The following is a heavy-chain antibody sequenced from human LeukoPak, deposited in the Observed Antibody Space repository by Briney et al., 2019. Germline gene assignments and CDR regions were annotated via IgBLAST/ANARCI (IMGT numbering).Heavy chain of an antibody. J-gene: IGHJ4*02. CDR3: ARGVLVKVYAAFDH. CDR1: GFTFSTYW. Sequence: GSLRLSCVTSGFTFSTYWMNWVRQAPGKGLEWVAEIIHSGRTNYNPSLGSRVSLSVDTSKRQFSLKLTSVTAADTAVYFCARGVLVKVYAAFDHWGQGTLVTVSS. V-gene: IGHV4-34*01. D-gene: IGHD2-8*01. CDR2: IIHSGRT.